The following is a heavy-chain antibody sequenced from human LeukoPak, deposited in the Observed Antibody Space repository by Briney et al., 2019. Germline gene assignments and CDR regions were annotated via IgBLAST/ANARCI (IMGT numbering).Heavy chain of an antibody. Sequence: ASVKVSCKASGYTFTSYGISWVRQAPGQGLEWMGWISAYNGNTNYAQKLQSRVTMNTDTSTSTAYMELRSLRSHDTAVYYCAGEEDQWLLGYWGQGTLVSVSS. CDR1: GYTFTSYG. D-gene: IGHD6-19*01. CDR2: ISAYNGNT. CDR3: AGEEDQWLLGY. J-gene: IGHJ4*02. V-gene: IGHV1-18*01.